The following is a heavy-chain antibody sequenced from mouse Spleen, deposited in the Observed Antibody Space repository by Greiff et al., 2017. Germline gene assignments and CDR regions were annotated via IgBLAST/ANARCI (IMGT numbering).Heavy chain of an antibody. Sequence: VQLQQSGPGLVAPSQSLSITCTISGFSLTSYGVHWVRQPPGKGLEWLVVIWSDGSTTYNSALKSRLSISKDNSKSQVFLKMNSLQTDDTAMYYCARHEGLYYAMDYWGQGTSVTVSS. V-gene: IGHV2-6-1*01. J-gene: IGHJ4*01. CDR1: GFSLTSYG. D-gene: IGHD3-1*01. CDR2: IWSDGST. CDR3: ARHEGLYYAMDY.